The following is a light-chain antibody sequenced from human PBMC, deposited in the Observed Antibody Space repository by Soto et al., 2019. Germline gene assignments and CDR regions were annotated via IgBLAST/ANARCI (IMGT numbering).Light chain of an antibody. J-gene: IGKJ1*01. V-gene: IGKV1-5*01. CDR1: QSINTW. CDR3: QQYNSYSWT. Sequence: DIQMTHSPSQMSAVEGDRDTXXXXASQSINTWLAWYQQKPGKAPKLLIYDASTLETGVPSRFSGSGSGTEFTLTISSLQPDDSATYFCQQYNSYSWTFGQGTKVDI. CDR2: DAS.